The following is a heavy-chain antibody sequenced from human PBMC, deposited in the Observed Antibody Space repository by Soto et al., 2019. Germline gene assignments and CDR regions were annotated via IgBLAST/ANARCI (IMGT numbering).Heavy chain of an antibody. CDR2: IYYSGST. V-gene: IGHV4-39*01. CDR1: GGSISSSSYY. D-gene: IGHD4-4*01. Sequence: QLQLQESGPGLVKPSETLSLTCTVSGGSISSSSYYWGWIRQPPGKGLEWIGSIYYSGSTYYNPSLKRRVTISVDTSKNQFSLKLSSVTAADPAVYYCARSPTPVTHWFDPWGQGTLVTVSS. CDR3: ARSPTPVTHWFDP. J-gene: IGHJ5*02.